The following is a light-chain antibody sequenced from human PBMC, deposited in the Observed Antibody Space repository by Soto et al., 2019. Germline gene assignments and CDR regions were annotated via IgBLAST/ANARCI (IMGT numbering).Light chain of an antibody. CDR2: VAS. CDR1: QSISTS. Sequence: DIQMTQSPSSLSASVGDRVTIACRASQSISTSLNWYQQKPGNAPKLLIYVASSLQSGVPSRFCGSGSGTDFTLTISSLQPEYFATYFCQQSYSTPYTFGQGTKLEIK. J-gene: IGKJ2*01. V-gene: IGKV1-39*01. CDR3: QQSYSTPYT.